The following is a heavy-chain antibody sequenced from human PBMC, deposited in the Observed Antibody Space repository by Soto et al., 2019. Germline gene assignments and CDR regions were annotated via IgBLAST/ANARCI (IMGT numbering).Heavy chain of an antibody. D-gene: IGHD5-18*01. CDR3: ARGGYSYGRDWFDP. Sequence: PGGSLRLSCAASGSTFSSYEMNWVRQAPGKGLEWVSYISSSGSTIYYADSVKGRFTISRDNAKNSLYLQMNSLRAEDTAVYYCARGGYSYGRDWFDPWGQGTLVTVSS. CDR2: ISSSGSTI. CDR1: GSTFSSYE. J-gene: IGHJ5*02. V-gene: IGHV3-48*03.